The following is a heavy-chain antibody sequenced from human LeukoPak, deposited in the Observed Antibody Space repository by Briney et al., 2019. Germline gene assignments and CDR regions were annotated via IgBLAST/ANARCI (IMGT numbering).Heavy chain of an antibody. CDR1: GGTFSSYT. D-gene: IGHD3-3*01. Sequence: SVKVSCKASGGTFSSYTISWVRQAPGQGLEWMGRIIPILGIANYAQKFQGRVTITADESTSTAYMELSSLRSEDTAVYYCARDNYDFWSGRKLNWFDPWGQGTLVTVSS. CDR2: IIPILGIA. CDR3: ARDNYDFWSGRKLNWFDP. J-gene: IGHJ5*02. V-gene: IGHV1-69*04.